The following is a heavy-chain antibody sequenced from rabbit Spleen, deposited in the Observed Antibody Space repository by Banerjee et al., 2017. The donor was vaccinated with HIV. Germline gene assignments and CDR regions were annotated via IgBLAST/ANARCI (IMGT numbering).Heavy chain of an antibody. Sequence: QEQLVESGGGLVQPGGTLTLTCKASGFSFSSGYDMCWVRQAPGKGLEWIACIYAGSGGSTYYASWAKGRFTISKTSSTTVTLQMTSLTVADTATYFCARDFGNDGYDSWGPGTLVTVS. CDR3: ARDFGNDGYDS. J-gene: IGHJ6*01. CDR1: GFSFSSGYD. CDR2: IYAGSGGST. V-gene: IGHV1S45*01. D-gene: IGHD6-1*01.